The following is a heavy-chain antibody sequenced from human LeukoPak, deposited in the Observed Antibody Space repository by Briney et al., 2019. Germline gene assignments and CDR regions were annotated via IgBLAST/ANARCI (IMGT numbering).Heavy chain of an antibody. CDR1: GYTFTNYG. V-gene: IGHV1-18*04. J-gene: IGHJ6*04. D-gene: IGHD3-9*01. CDR2: ISAYNANT. Sequence: GASVKVSCKASGYTFTNYGITWVRQAPGQGLEWMGWISAYNANTNYAQKFQGRVTMTTDTSTSTVYMELRSLRSDDTAIYYCVRTDYDILTGARMDVWGKGTTVTVSS. CDR3: VRTDYDILTGARMDV.